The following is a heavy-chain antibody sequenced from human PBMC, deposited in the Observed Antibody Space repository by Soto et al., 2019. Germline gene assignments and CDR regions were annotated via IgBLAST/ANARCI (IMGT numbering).Heavy chain of an antibody. D-gene: IGHD1-1*01. CDR3: AKEMALVQRPFYEPYWHWNHFDY. J-gene: IGHJ4*02. CDR2: ISGSGGST. V-gene: IGHV3-23*01. Sequence: QLGGSLRLSCAASGFTFSSYAMSWVRQAPGKGLEWVSAISGSGGSTYYADSVKGRFTISRDNSKNTLYLQMNSLGAEATAVYYCAKEMALVQRPFYEPYWHWNHFDYWGQGTLVTVSS. CDR1: GFTFSSYA.